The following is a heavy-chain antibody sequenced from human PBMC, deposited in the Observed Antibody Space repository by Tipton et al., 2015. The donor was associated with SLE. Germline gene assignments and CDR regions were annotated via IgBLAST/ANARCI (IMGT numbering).Heavy chain of an antibody. V-gene: IGHV3-66*01. D-gene: IGHD3-10*01. CDR3: VASGEWFRELYGAFDI. J-gene: IGHJ3*02. Sequence: SLRLSCAASGLSVSGTYMTWVRQSPGRGLEWVSLIYSGGGTYYADSVRDRFTISRDGSENTLNLQMRRLRVEDTAVYYCVASGEWFRELYGAFDIWGQGTMVTVSS. CDR1: GLSVSGTY. CDR2: IYSGGGT.